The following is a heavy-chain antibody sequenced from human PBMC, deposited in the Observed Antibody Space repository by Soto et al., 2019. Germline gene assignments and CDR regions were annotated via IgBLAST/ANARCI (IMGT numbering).Heavy chain of an antibody. V-gene: IGHV3-74*01. D-gene: IGHD6-13*01. Sequence: PGGSLRLSCAASGFTFSSYWMHWVRQAPGKGLVWVSRINSDGSSTSYADSVKGRFTISRDNAKNTLYLQMNSLRAEDTAVYYCARVFQQLVRSTALDYWGQGTLVTVS. CDR2: INSDGSST. J-gene: IGHJ4*02. CDR3: ARVFQQLVRSTALDY. CDR1: GFTFSSYW.